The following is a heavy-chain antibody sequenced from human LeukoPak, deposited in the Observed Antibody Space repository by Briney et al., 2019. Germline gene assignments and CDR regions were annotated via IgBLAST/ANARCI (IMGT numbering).Heavy chain of an antibody. V-gene: IGHV3-23*01. Sequence: GGSLRLSCAAYGFTFCRYAMSWVRQAPGKGLEWVSSLSASGGNTYYADSVKGRFTISRDNSKDTLDLQMNSLRAEDTAIYYCAKDRGSYGDYAVFDFWGQGTLVTVSS. D-gene: IGHD4-17*01. CDR1: GFTFCRYA. CDR3: AKDRGSYGDYAVFDF. J-gene: IGHJ4*02. CDR2: LSASGGNT.